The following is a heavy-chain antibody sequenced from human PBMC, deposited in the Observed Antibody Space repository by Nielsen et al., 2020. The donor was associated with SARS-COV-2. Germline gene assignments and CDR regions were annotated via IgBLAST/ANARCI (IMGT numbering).Heavy chain of an antibody. V-gene: IGHV4-34*01. J-gene: IGHJ4*02. Sequence: SETLSLTCAVYGGSFSGYYWSWIRQPPGKGLEWIGEINHSGSTNYNPSLKSRVTISVDTSKNQFSLKLSSVAAADTAVYYCARGLKDWGQGTLVTVSS. CDR2: INHSGST. CDR3: ARGLKD. CDR1: GGSFSGYY.